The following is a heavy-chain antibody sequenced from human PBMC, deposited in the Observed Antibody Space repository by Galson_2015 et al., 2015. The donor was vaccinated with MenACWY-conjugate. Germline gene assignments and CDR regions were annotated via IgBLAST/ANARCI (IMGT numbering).Heavy chain of an antibody. J-gene: IGHJ6*02. D-gene: IGHD5-18*01. CDR2: MRGSGDHI. V-gene: IGHV3-23*01. CDR3: AKPPSGQLRYYAMDV. Sequence: PLRLACAGAGFTFSSYSMTWVRQAPGKGLERVSAMRGSGDHIYTGDSVAGRLTISSDNSKNTLCLQMNSLRAEDTAVYYCAKPPSGQLRYYAMDVCGQGTTVTVSS. CDR1: GFTFSSYS.